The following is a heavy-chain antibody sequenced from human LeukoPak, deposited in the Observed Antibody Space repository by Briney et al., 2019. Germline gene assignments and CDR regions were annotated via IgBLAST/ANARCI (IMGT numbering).Heavy chain of an antibody. V-gene: IGHV3-20*04. D-gene: IGHD5-18*01. CDR3: AGITDLDSYGYNY. CDR2: INWNGGST. CDR1: GFTFDDYG. Sequence: GGSLRLSCAASGFTFDDYGMSWVRQAPGKGLEWVSGINWNGGSTGYADSVKGRFTISRDNAKNSLYLQMNSLRAEDTAVYYCAGITDLDSYGYNYWGQGTLVTVSS. J-gene: IGHJ4*02.